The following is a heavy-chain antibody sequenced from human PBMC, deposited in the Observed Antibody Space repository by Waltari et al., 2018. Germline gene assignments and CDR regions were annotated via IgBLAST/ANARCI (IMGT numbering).Heavy chain of an antibody. J-gene: IGHJ5*02. CDR2: IVPIFGTA. V-gene: IGHV1-69*01. Sequence: QVQLVQSGAEVKKPGSSVKVSCKASGGTFSSYAISWVRQAPGQGLEWMGGIVPIFGTANYAQKCKGRVTITADESTRTAYMELSSLRSEDTAVYYCARDPYGDYVNWFDPWGQGTLVTVSS. D-gene: IGHD4-17*01. CDR1: GGTFSSYA. CDR3: ARDPYGDYVNWFDP.